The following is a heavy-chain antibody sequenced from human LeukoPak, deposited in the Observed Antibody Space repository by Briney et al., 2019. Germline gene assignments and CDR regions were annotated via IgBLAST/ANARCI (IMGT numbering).Heavy chain of an antibody. D-gene: IGHD3-10*01. Sequence: SETLSLTCAVYGGSFSGYYWSWIRQPPGKGLERIGEINHSGSTNYNPSLKSRVTTSVDTSKNQFSLKLSSVTAADTAVYYCARGGVRGANDYWGQGTLVTVSS. V-gene: IGHV4-34*01. CDR3: ARGGVRGANDY. CDR1: GGSFSGYY. CDR2: INHSGST. J-gene: IGHJ4*02.